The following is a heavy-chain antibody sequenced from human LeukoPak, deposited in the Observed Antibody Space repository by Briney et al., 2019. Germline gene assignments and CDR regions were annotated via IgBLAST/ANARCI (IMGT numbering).Heavy chain of an antibody. V-gene: IGHV1-2*02. J-gene: IGHJ4*02. CDR1: GYTFTVYY. CDR2: ITLNSGGT. CDR3: AREAPGYVKTCDY. D-gene: IGHD1-1*01. Sequence: ASVTVSFKASGYTFTVYYMHWVRQAPGQGLEWMGWITLNSGGTNYAQKFQGRVTMTRDTSISTAYMELSRLRSDDTAVYYCAREAPGYVKTCDYWGQGTLVTVSS.